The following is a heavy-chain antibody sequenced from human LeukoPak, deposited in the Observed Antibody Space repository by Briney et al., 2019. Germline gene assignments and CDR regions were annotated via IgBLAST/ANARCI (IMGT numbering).Heavy chain of an antibody. J-gene: IGHJ5*02. CDR1: GGSISSYY. CDR2: IYTSGST. V-gene: IGHV4-4*07. Sequence: SETLSLTCTVSGGSISSYYWSWIRQPAGKGLEWIGRIYTSGSTNYNPSLKSRVTMSVDTSKNQFSLKLSSVTAADTAVYYCARDSGNGRFLRKENQYNWFDPWGQGTLVTVSS. CDR3: ARDSGNGRFLRKENQYNWFDP. D-gene: IGHD4-23*01.